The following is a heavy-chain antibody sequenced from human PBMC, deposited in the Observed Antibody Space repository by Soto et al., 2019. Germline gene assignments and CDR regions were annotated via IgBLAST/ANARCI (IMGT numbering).Heavy chain of an antibody. CDR3: AKDAMIVVVPYNWFDP. J-gene: IGHJ5*02. CDR2: ISGSGGST. V-gene: IGHV3-23*01. D-gene: IGHD3-22*01. Sequence: EVQLLESGGGLVQPGGSLRLSCAASGFTFSSYAMSWVREAPGKGLEWVSAISGSGGSTYYADSVKGRFTISRDNSKNTLYLQMNSLRAEDTAVYYCAKDAMIVVVPYNWFDPWGQGTLVTVSS. CDR1: GFTFSSYA.